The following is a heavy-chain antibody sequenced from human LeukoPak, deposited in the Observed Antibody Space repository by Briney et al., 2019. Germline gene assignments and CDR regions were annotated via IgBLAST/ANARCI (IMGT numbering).Heavy chain of an antibody. CDR1: GASITSGNYY. J-gene: IGHJ4*02. D-gene: IGHD3-9*01. CDR3: ARIGADILTGFNFDY. Sequence: SETLSLTCTVSGASITSGNYYWSWIRQPPGKGLEWIGSIYYSGSTYYNPSLKSRVTISVDTSKNQFSLKLSSVTAADTAVYYCARIGADILTGFNFDYWGQGTLVTVSS. V-gene: IGHV4-39*01. CDR2: IYYSGST.